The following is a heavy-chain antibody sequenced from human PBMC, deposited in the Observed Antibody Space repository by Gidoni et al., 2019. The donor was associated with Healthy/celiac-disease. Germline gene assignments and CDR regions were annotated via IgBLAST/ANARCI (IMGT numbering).Heavy chain of an antibody. CDR1: GFSLSTSGMC. J-gene: IGHJ5*02. CDR2: IDWDDDK. D-gene: IGHD3-22*01. CDR3: ARMLYDSSGYYNWFDP. V-gene: IGHV2-70*15. Sequence: QVTLRESGPALVKPTQTLTLTRTFSGFSLSTSGMCVSWIRQPPGKALEWLARIDWDDDKYYSTSLKTRLTISKDISKNQVVLTMTNMDPVDTATYYCARMLYDSSGYYNWFDPWGQGTLVTVSS.